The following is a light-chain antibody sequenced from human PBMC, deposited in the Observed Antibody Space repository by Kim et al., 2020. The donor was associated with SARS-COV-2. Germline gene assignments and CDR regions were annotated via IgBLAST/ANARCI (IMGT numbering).Light chain of an antibody. V-gene: IGKV3-20*01. CDR2: GAS. J-gene: IGKJ2*01. CDR3: QLYGDSPMYT. Sequence: PGESATLSCRASQSVRSSYLDWYQQKLGQSPRLLIYGASSRATGIPDRCSGSGSGTDFTLTISRLEPEDFAVYYCQLYGDSPMYTFGQGTKLEI. CDR1: QSVRSSY.